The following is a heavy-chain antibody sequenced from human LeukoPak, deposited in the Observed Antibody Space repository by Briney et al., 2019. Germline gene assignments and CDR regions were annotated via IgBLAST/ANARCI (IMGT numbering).Heavy chain of an antibody. J-gene: IGHJ4*02. Sequence: SETLSLTCTVSGGSISSYYWSWIRQPPGKGLEWIGYIYYSGSTNYNPSLKSRVTISVDTSKNQFSLKLSSVTAADTAVYYCARDRRFSYWGQGTLVTVSS. CDR1: GGSISSYY. V-gene: IGHV4-59*01. D-gene: IGHD3-10*01. CDR3: ARDRRFSY. CDR2: IYYSGST.